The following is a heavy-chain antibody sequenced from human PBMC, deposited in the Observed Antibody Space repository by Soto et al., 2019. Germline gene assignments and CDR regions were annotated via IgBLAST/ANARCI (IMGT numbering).Heavy chain of an antibody. CDR1: GGSISSYY. CDR2: IYTSGST. J-gene: IGHJ4*02. V-gene: IGHV4-4*07. Sequence: TVSGGSISSYYWSWIRQPAGKGLEWIGRIYTSGSTNYNPSLKSRVTMSVDTSKNQFSLKLSSVTAADTAVYYCARAYCSSTSCPLFDYWGQGTLVTVSS. CDR3: ARAYCSSTSCPLFDY. D-gene: IGHD2-2*01.